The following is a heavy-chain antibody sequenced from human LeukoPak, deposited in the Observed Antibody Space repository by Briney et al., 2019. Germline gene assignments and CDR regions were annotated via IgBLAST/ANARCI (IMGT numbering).Heavy chain of an antibody. Sequence: SETLSLTCTVYGGSSGGFYGSWVRHPPGTGRGWIGHINDSGGTNYSPSLKSRVTISVDRTNNNFSLKMSSLTAADTAVYYCARRSAYSSSSGFNLWGQGILVTVSS. V-gene: IGHV4-34*01. D-gene: IGHD6-6*01. CDR2: INDSGGT. J-gene: IGHJ4*02. CDR1: GGSSGGFY. CDR3: ARRSAYSSSSGFNL.